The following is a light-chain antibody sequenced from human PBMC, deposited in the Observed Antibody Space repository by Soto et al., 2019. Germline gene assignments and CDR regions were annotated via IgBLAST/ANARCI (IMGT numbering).Light chain of an antibody. J-gene: IGLJ1*01. V-gene: IGLV2-14*01. CDR3: ISYTGSSTSYV. CDR1: STDVGGYNY. Sequence: QSALAQPSSVSGSPGQSITISCTGTSTDVGGYNYVSWYQHHSGKAPKLLIYEVTNRPSGISDRFSGSKSVNTASLTISGLQAEDESDYYCISYTGSSTSYVFGSGTKLTVL. CDR2: EVT.